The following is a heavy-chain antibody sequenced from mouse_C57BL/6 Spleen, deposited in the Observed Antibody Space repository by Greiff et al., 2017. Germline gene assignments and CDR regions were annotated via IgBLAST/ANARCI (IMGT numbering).Heavy chain of an antibody. J-gene: IGHJ4*01. CDR3: ARGYYSNSYAMDY. CDR1: GYSFTGYY. D-gene: IGHD2-5*01. Sequence: EVKLMESGPELVKPGASVKISCKASGYSFTGYYMNWVKQSPEKSLEWIGEINPSTGGTTYNQKFKAKATLTVDKSSSTAYMQLKSLTSEDSAVYYCARGYYSNSYAMDYWGQGTSVTVSS. V-gene: IGHV1-42*01. CDR2: INPSTGGT.